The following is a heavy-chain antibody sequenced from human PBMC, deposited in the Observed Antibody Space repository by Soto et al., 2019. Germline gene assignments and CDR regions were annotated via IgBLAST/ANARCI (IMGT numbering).Heavy chain of an antibody. V-gene: IGHV3-7*01. D-gene: IGHD3-22*01. CDR3: WGYDNSGSGRENPIDY. CDR2: IKQDGSEK. J-gene: IGHJ4*02. CDR1: GFTFSTYW. Sequence: EVQLVESGGGLVQPGGSLRLSCAASGFTFSTYWMSWVRQAPGKGLEWVANIKQDGSEKYYVDSVKGRFTISRDNAKNSLYLQMNGLRAEDTAVYYCWGYDNSGSGRENPIDYWGQGTLVTVSS.